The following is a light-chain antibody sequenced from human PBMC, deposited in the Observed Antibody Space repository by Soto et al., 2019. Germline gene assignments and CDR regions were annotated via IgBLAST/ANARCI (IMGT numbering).Light chain of an antibody. CDR1: QNIDKW. Sequence: DIHITHSPSSVSASVWDRVTITCRASQNIDKWIAWYQQKPGKAPKLLIYAASSLRGGVPSRFSGSGSGTDFTLTISSLQPEDFATYSCQHARSFPITFGQGTRLEIK. V-gene: IGKV1-12*01. CDR3: QHARSFPIT. CDR2: AAS. J-gene: IGKJ5*01.